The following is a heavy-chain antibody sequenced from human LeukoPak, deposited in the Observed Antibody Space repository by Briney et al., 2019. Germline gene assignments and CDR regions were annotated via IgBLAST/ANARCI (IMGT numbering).Heavy chain of an antibody. D-gene: IGHD2-15*01. CDR1: GYTFTSYY. J-gene: IGHJ4*02. CDR2: INPSGGST. Sequence: ASVKVSCKASGYTFTSYYMHWVRQAPGQGLEWMGIINPSGGSTSYAQKFQGRVTMTRDTSTSTVYVELSSLRSEDTAVYYCAGSPPHCSGGSCYSVYFDYWGQGTLVTVSS. CDR3: AGSPPHCSGGSCYSVYFDY. V-gene: IGHV1-46*01.